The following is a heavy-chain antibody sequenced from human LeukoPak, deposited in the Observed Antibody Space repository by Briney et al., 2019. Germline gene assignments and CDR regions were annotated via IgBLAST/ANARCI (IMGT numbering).Heavy chain of an antibody. Sequence: ASVKVSCKASGYTFTGYYMHWVRQAPGQGPEWMGRIVPIVGITNYAQKFQGRVTISADKSTSTAFMELKSLRSEDTAVYYCARTHSAAGPPGAFDVWGQGTKVTVSS. CDR2: IVPIVGIT. CDR3: ARTHSAAGPPGAFDV. CDR1: GYTFTGYY. J-gene: IGHJ3*01. D-gene: IGHD2-15*01. V-gene: IGHV1-69*02.